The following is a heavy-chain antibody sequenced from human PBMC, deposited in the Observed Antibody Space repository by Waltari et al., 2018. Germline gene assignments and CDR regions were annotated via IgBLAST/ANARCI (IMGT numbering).Heavy chain of an antibody. D-gene: IGHD3-3*01. CDR1: GGSISSGGYY. Sequence: QVQLQESGPGLVKPSQTLSLTCTVSGGSISSGGYYWSWIRQHPGKGLEWIGYIYYSGSTYYNPSLKSRVTISVDTSKNQFSLKLSSVTAADTAVYYCARGVYYDFWSGYPRCWFDPWGQGTLVTVSS. J-gene: IGHJ5*02. CDR3: ARGVYYDFWSGYPRCWFDP. V-gene: IGHV4-31*03. CDR2: IYYSGST.